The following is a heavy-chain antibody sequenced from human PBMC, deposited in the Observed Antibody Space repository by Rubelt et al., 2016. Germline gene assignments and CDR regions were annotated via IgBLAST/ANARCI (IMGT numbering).Heavy chain of an antibody. CDR1: GGSISSSSYY. J-gene: IGHJ1*01. V-gene: IGHV4-39*07. D-gene: IGHD3-22*01. CDR2: IYYSGST. Sequence: QLQLQESGPGLVKPSETLSLTCTVSGGSISSSSYYWGWIRQPPGKGLEWIGSIYYSGSTNYNPSLKSRVSISADTSKNQFSLKLSSVTAADTAVYYCASIVVGYFQHWGQGTLVTVSS. CDR3: ASIVVGYFQH.